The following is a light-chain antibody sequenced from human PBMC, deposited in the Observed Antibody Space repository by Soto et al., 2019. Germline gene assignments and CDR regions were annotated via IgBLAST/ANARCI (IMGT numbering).Light chain of an antibody. CDR2: GNN. CDR3: QSYDSSLSDWV. V-gene: IGLV1-40*01. CDR1: SSNIGAGYD. Sequence: QSVLTQPPSVSGAPGQRVTISCTGSSSNIGAGYDVHWYQQLPGTAPKLLIYGNNNRPSGVPDRFSGSKSGTSASLAITGLQAEDEADYSCQSYDSSLSDWVFGGGTKVTVL. J-gene: IGLJ3*02.